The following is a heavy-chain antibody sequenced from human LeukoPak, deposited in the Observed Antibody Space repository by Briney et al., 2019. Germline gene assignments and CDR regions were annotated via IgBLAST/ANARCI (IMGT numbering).Heavy chain of an antibody. Sequence: SVKVSCTASGGTFSSYAISWVRQAPGQGLEWMGRIIPILGIANYAQKFQGRVTITADKSTSTAYMELSSLRSEDTAVYYCARDLMYSSGWFNPYYGMDVWGQGTTVTVSS. CDR2: IIPILGIA. J-gene: IGHJ6*02. D-gene: IGHD6-19*01. V-gene: IGHV1-69*04. CDR1: GGTFSSYA. CDR3: ARDLMYSSGWFNPYYGMDV.